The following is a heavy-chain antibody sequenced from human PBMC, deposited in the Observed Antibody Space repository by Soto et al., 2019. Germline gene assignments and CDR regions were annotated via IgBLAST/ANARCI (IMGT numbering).Heavy chain of an antibody. J-gene: IGHJ4*02. CDR1: GGSISSGDYY. D-gene: IGHD2-2*01. CDR2: IYYSGST. Sequence: QVQLQESGPGLVKPSQTLSLTCTVSGGSISSGDYYWSWIRQPPGKGLEWIGYIYYSGSTSYNPSLKSRVTISVDTSKNQFSLKLSSVTAADTAVYYCAREPGCCISTSCYAVWGQGTLLTVSS. CDR3: AREPGCCISTSCYAV. V-gene: IGHV4-30-4*01.